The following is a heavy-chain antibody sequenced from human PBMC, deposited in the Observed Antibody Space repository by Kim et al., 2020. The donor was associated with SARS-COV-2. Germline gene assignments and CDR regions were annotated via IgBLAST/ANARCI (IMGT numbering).Heavy chain of an antibody. CDR1: GGSIRSHY. CDR3: GIMSRTLLQLYPHCYV. V-gene: IGHV4-59*11. CDR2: IFDTGST. D-gene: IGHD2-2*02. Sequence: SETLSLTCTHTGGSIRSHYWGWIRPPPGTGLAWIMLIFDTGSTKFNAFLQSRIILSLDTSNTELYLNLNSVIAPETAVFFCGIMSRTLLQLYPHCYV. J-gene: IGHJ6*01.